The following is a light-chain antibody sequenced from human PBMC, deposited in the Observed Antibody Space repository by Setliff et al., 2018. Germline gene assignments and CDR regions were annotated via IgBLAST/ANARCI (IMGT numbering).Light chain of an antibody. CDR2: DVT. J-gene: IGLJ1*01. Sequence: GDPGQSVTISCTGTSNDVWGHNYVSWYQQHPGKAPQLIIYDVTKRPSGVPDRFSGSKSGNTASLTVSGLQAEDEADYYCSSYADSNIFLFGTGTKVTVL. CDR1: SNDVWGHNY. CDR3: SSYADSNIFL. V-gene: IGLV2-8*01.